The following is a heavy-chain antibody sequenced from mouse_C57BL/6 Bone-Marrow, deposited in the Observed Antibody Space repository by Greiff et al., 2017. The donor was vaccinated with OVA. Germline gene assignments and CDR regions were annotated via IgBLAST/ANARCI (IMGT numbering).Heavy chain of an antibody. D-gene: IGHD1-1*01. CDR2: IDPANDNT. V-gene: IGHV14-3*01. J-gene: IGHJ4*01. CDR3: ARGNFGSSFYAMDY. Sequence: VKLQESVAELVRPGASVKLSCTASCFNIKNTYMHWVKQRPEQGLEWIGRIDPANDNTKYAPKFQGKATMTADTSSNTAYLQLSSLSSEDTAVYCCARGNFGSSFYAMDYWGQGTSVTVSS. CDR1: CFNIKNTY.